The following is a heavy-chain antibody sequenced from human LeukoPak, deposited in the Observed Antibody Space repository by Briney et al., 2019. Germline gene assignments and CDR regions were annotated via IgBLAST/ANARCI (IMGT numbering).Heavy chain of an antibody. V-gene: IGHV3-23*01. CDR1: GFTFSSYA. CDR3: AKDGGGYYGSARGHYFDY. D-gene: IGHD3-10*01. J-gene: IGHJ4*02. Sequence: PGGSLRLSCAASGFTFSSYAMSWVRQAPGKGLEWVSAISGSGGSTYYADSVKGRFTISRDNSKNTLYLQMNSLRAEDAAVYYCAKDGGGYYGSARGHYFDYWGQGTLVTVSS. CDR2: ISGSGGST.